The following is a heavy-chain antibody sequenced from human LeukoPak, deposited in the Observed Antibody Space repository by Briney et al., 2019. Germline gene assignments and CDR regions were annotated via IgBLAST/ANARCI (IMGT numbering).Heavy chain of an antibody. Sequence: PGGSLRLSCAASGFTFYDYGMSWVRQAPGKGLEWVSGINWNGGSTGYADSVKGRFTISRDNAKNSLYLQMNSLRAEDTALYYCAREGVYYYDSSGSYYFDYWGQGTLVTVSS. CDR1: GFTFYDYG. D-gene: IGHD3-22*01. CDR3: AREGVYYYDSSGSYYFDY. J-gene: IGHJ4*02. CDR2: INWNGGST. V-gene: IGHV3-20*04.